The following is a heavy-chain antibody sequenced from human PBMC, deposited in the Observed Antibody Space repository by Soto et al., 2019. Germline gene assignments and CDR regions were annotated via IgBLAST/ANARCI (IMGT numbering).Heavy chain of an antibody. V-gene: IGHV1-69*01. Sequence: GPQLKVSCKASGNTLSNYAIHWVRQAPGQRLEWMGGIIPIFGKAKYAQKFQGRVTITADESTSTAYMELSSLRSEDTAVYYCARDGSPLYYYGMDVWGQGTTVTVSS. J-gene: IGHJ6*02. D-gene: IGHD1-26*01. CDR3: ARDGSPLYYYGMDV. CDR2: IIPIFGKA. CDR1: GNTLSNYA.